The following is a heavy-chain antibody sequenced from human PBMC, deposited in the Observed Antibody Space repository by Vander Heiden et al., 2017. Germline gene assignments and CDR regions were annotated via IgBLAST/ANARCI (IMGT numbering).Heavy chain of an antibody. CDR1: GFTSSSYS. V-gene: IGHV3-21*01. CDR2: ISSSSSYI. CDR3: ARDSFYVAVAGPFDY. Sequence: EVQLVESGGGLVKPGGSLRLSCAASGFTSSSYSMNWVRQAPGKGLEWVSSISSSSSYIYYADSVKGRFTISRDNAKNSLYLQMNSLRAEDTAVYYCARDSFYVAVAGPFDYWGQGTLVTVSS. D-gene: IGHD6-19*01. J-gene: IGHJ4*02.